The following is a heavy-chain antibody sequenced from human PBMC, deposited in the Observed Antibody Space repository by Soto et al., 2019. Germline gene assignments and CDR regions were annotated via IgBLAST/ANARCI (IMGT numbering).Heavy chain of an antibody. CDR2: TYYRSKWYN. D-gene: IGHD3-10*01. CDR1: GDSVSSNSAA. CDR3: ARGYYGSGSYYGSGYYYGMDV. Sequence: QTLSLTCAISGDSVSSNSAAWNWIRQSPSRGLEWLGRTYYRSKWYNDYAVSVKSRITINPDTSKNQFSLQLNSVTPEDTAVYYCARGYYGSGSYYGSGYYYGMDVWGQGTTVTVSS. V-gene: IGHV6-1*01. J-gene: IGHJ6*02.